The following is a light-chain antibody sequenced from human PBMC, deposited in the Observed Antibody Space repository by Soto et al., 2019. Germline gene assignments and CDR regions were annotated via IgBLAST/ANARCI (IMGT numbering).Light chain of an antibody. J-gene: IGKJ4*01. CDR2: AAS. V-gene: IGKV1-27*01. Sequence: DIQMTQSPSSLSASVGDRVTITCRASQAISNYLAWYQQKPGKVPKLLIYAASTLQSGVPSRFTGSASGTDFTLTISSLQPEDVATYYCQKYDGVPLTFGGGTKVEIK. CDR3: QKYDGVPLT. CDR1: QAISNY.